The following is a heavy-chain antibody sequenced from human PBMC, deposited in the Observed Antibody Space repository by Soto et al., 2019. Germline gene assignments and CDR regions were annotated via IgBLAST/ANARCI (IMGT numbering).Heavy chain of an antibody. CDR2: ISYDGSNK. CDR3: AKDLGPVRGVIDY. J-gene: IGHJ4*02. D-gene: IGHD3-16*02. CDR1: GFTFSSYG. V-gene: IGHV3-30*18. Sequence: GGSLRLSCAASGFTFSSYGMHWVRQAPGKGLEWVAVISYDGSNKYYADSVKGRFTISRDNSKNTLYLQMNSLRAEDTAVYYCAKDLGPVRGVIDYWGQGTLVTVSS.